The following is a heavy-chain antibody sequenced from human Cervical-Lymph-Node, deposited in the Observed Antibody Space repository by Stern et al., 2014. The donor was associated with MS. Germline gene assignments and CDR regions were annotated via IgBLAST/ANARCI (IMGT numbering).Heavy chain of an antibody. CDR3: ASGYRFFDY. CDR1: GDSINSGSFY. CDR2: IWPSGSA. D-gene: IGHD5-18*01. J-gene: IGHJ4*02. V-gene: IGHV4-61*02. Sequence: VQLVESGPGLVKPSQTLSLTCTVSGDSINSGSFYWSWIRQPAGKGLEWIGRIWPSGSAFYFPSLKSRAAISIDTSQNQFSLKLPSVTAADTAIYFCASGYRFFDYWGQGILVTVSS.